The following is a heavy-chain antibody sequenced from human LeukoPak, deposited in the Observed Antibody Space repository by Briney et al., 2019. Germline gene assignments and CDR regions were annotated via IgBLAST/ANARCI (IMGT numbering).Heavy chain of an antibody. CDR3: AKRYGSYYRAFDI. CDR2: MNPNSGNT. J-gene: IGHJ3*02. CDR1: GGTFSSYA. V-gene: IGHV1-8*02. Sequence: ASVKVSCKASGGTFSSYAISWVRQAPGQGLEWMGWMNPNSGNTGYAQKSQGRVTMTRNTSISTAYMELSSLRSEDTAVYYCAKRYGSYYRAFDIWGQGTMVTVSS. D-gene: IGHD1-26*01.